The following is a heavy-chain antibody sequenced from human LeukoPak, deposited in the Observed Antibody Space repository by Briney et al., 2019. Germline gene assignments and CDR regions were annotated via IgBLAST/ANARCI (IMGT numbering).Heavy chain of an antibody. J-gene: IGHJ5*02. D-gene: IGHD6-19*01. V-gene: IGHV3-30-3*01. CDR3: ARELEAEEEGLST. Sequence: HTGGSLRLSCAASGFTFSDYSIHWVRQAPGRGLEWVTIISYDGYKKYYADSVKGRFTISRDNSKNMLYLQMNSLRPEDTAVYYCARELEAEEEGLSTWGQGTLVTVSS. CDR2: ISYDGYKK. CDR1: GFTFSDYS.